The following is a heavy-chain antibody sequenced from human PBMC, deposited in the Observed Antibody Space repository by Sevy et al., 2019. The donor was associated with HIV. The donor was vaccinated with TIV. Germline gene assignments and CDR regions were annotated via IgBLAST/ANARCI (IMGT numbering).Heavy chain of an antibody. CDR3: AILSSGWYFDY. Sequence: GGSLRLSCAASGFTFSSYAMSWARQAPGKGLEWVSAISGSGGSTYYADSVKGRFTISRDNSKNTLYLQMNSLRAEDTAVYYCAILSSGWYFDYWGQGTLVTVSS. CDR1: GFTFSSYA. D-gene: IGHD6-19*01. J-gene: IGHJ4*02. V-gene: IGHV3-23*01. CDR2: ISGSGGST.